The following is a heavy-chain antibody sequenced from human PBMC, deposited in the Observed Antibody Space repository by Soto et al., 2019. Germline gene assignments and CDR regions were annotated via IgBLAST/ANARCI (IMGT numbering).Heavy chain of an antibody. CDR3: TTDPVTMIVVVPSSG. CDR1: GFTFNDAW. V-gene: IGHV3-15*07. D-gene: IGHD3-22*01. Sequence: GGSLRLSCAGSGFTFNDAWMNWVRQAPGKGLEWVGRIKSKTDGGTTDYAAPVKGRFTISRDDSKNTLYLQMNSLKTEDTAVYYCTTDPVTMIVVVPSSGWGQGTLVTVS. CDR2: IKSKTDGGTT. J-gene: IGHJ4*02.